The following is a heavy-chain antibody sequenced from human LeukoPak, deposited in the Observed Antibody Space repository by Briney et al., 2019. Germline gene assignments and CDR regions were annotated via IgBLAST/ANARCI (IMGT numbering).Heavy chain of an antibody. CDR1: GFTFSDYY. CDR2: ISSSGSTI. Sequence: GGSLRLSCAASGFTFSDYYMSWIRQAPGKGLEWVSYISSSGSTIYYADSVKGRFTISRDNAKNSLYLQMNSLRAEDTAVYYCARDTIDDSSLDYFDYWGQGTLVTVSS. J-gene: IGHJ4*02. CDR3: ARDTIDDSSLDYFDY. D-gene: IGHD3-22*01. V-gene: IGHV3-11*04.